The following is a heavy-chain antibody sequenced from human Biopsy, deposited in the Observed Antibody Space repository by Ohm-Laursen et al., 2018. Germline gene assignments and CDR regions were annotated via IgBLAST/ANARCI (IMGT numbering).Heavy chain of an antibody. V-gene: IGHV3-23*01. D-gene: IGHD4-17*01. CDR3: AKSGIGTVTRHFDH. CDR2: IGVDGRTI. CDR1: GFTFSAFS. Sequence: SLRLSCTASGFTFSAFSMNWVRQAPGRGLEWVSLIGVDGRTIYYAGSVKGRFTISRDNSKNTLYLQMNSLRADDPAVYYCAKSGIGTVTRHFDHWGQGTLVTVSS. J-gene: IGHJ4*02.